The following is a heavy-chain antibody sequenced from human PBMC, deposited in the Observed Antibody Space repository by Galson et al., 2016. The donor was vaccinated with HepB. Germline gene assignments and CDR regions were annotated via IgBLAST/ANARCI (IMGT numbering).Heavy chain of an antibody. CDR2: ISTASYI. J-gene: IGHJ4*02. Sequence: SLRLSCAASGFIFSDYYMNWVRQAPGKGLEWVSHISTASYIYPADSVRGRFTISRDNAKNSLYLEMNSLRAEDTAVYYCAREPVASGVFDYWGQGILVTVSS. CDR1: GFIFSDYY. V-gene: IGHV3-69-1*01. CDR3: AREPVASGVFDY. D-gene: IGHD6-25*01.